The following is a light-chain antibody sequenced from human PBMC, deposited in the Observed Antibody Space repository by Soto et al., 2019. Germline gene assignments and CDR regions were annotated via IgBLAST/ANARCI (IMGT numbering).Light chain of an antibody. CDR1: RSLLHNSNNENH. V-gene: IGKV4-1*01. CDR3: HQYYSIPLP. J-gene: IGKJ4*01. Sequence: DIVMTQSPDSLSVSLGERATINCQAIRSLLHNSNNENHLAWYQQKPGQPPKLLISWASTRESGVPDRFTGSGSETDFSLTISGLQDEDVAVYYCHQYYSIPLPFGGGTKVEI. CDR2: WAS.